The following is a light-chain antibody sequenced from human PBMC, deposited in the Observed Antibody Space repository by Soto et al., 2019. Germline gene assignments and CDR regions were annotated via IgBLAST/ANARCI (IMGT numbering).Light chain of an antibody. CDR2: DAS. CDR1: QSVSNF. V-gene: IGKV3-11*01. CDR3: QQFGSSVT. Sequence: EIVLTQSPATLSLSPGARAPLSCRASQSVSNFLAWYQQKPGQAPRLLIYDASTRATGIPARFSGSGSGTDFTLTISRLEPEDFAVYYCQQFGSSVTFGQGTRLEIK. J-gene: IGKJ5*01.